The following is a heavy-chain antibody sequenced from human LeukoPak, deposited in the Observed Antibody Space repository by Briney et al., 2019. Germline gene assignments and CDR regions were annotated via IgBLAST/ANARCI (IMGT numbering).Heavy chain of an antibody. J-gene: IGHJ5*02. V-gene: IGHV4-31*03. CDR2: IYYSGST. D-gene: IGHD3-22*01. Sequence: PSETLSLTCTVSGGSISSGGYYWSWIRQHPGKGLEWIGYIYYSGSTYYNPSLKSRVTISVDTSKNQFSLKLSSVTAADTAVYYCARDGSGFNWFDPWGQGTQVTVSS. CDR3: ARDGSGFNWFDP. CDR1: GGSISSGGYY.